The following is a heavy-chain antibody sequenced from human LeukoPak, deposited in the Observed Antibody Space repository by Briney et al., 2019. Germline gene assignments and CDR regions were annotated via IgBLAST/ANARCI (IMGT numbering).Heavy chain of an antibody. D-gene: IGHD3-22*01. V-gene: IGHV1-2*06. Sequence: ASVKVSCKASGYTFTGYYMHWVRQAPGQGLECMGRINPNSGGTNYAQKFQGRVTMTRDTSISTAYMELSRLRSDDTAVYYCATLSQTTYYYDSSGSGYFDYWGQGTLVTVSS. J-gene: IGHJ4*02. CDR1: GYTFTGYY. CDR2: INPNSGGT. CDR3: ATLSQTTYYYDSSGSGYFDY.